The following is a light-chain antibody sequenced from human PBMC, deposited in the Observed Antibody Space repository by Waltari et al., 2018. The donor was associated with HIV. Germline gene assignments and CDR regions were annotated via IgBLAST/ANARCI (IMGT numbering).Light chain of an antibody. Sequence: EIVLTQSPATLSLSPGERATLSCGASQSVSNNYLAWYQQKPGLQPRLLIYDASSRAAGIPDRFSGSGSGTDFTLTISRLETEDYAVYYCHQYGSSISYSFGQGTKLEIK. CDR2: DAS. V-gene: IGKV3D-20*01. CDR1: QSVSNNY. J-gene: IGKJ2*03. CDR3: HQYGSSISYS.